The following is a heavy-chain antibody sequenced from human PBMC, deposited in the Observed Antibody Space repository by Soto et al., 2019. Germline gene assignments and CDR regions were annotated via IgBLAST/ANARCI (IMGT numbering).Heavy chain of an antibody. J-gene: IGHJ6*02. Sequence: NPSETLSLTCTVSGGSISSYYWSWIRQPPGKGLEWIGYIYYSGSTNYSPSLKSRIIISLDTSKNQFSLKVSSVTAADTAVYYCARGVATISSYYYYGMDVWGQGTTVTVSS. D-gene: IGHD5-12*01. V-gene: IGHV4-59*01. CDR3: ARGVATISSYYYYGMDV. CDR1: GGSISSYY. CDR2: IYYSGST.